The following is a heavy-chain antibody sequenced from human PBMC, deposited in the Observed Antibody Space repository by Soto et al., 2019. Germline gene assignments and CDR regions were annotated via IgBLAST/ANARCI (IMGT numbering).Heavy chain of an antibody. CDR3: ATEYSYGYAYYYGMDV. Sequence: ASVKVSCKVSGYTLTELSMHWVRQAPGKGLEWMGGFDPEDGETIYAQKFQGRVTMTEDTSTDTAYMELSSLRSEDTAVYYCATEYSYGYAYYYGMDVWGQGTMVTVSS. J-gene: IGHJ6*02. V-gene: IGHV1-24*01. D-gene: IGHD5-18*01. CDR2: FDPEDGET. CDR1: GYTLTELS.